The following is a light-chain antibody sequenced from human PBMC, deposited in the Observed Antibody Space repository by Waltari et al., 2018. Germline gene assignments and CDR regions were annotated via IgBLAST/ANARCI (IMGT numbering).Light chain of an antibody. Sequence: EIVMTQSPATLSVSPGERATLSCRASLTVSSKLAWYQQKPGQAPRLLIYGASTRATGVPARFSGSGSGTEFTLTIRSLQSEDFAVYYCQQYNNWSRTFGQGTKVEIK. V-gene: IGKV3-15*01. CDR2: GAS. CDR3: QQYNNWSRT. CDR1: LTVSSK. J-gene: IGKJ1*01.